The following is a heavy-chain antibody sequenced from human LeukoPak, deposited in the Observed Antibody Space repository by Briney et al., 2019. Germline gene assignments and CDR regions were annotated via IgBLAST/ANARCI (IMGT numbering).Heavy chain of an antibody. Sequence: SETLSLTCAVYGGSFSGYYWSWIRQPPGKGLEWIGEINHSGSTNYNPSLKSRVTISAGTSKNQFSLKLSSVTAADTAVYYCARDITIFGVVQSPRGNMDVWGKGTTVTVSS. V-gene: IGHV4-34*01. CDR1: GGSFSGYY. D-gene: IGHD3-3*01. CDR2: INHSGST. J-gene: IGHJ6*03. CDR3: ARDITIFGVVQSPRGNMDV.